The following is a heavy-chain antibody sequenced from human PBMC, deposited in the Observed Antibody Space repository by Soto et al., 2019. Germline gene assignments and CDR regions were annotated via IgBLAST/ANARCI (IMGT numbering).Heavy chain of an antibody. CDR2: IYYIGNT. J-gene: IGHJ4*02. CDR1: NGSISSRSSY. CDR3: GGQDYGAKGYYFET. V-gene: IGHV4-39*01. D-gene: IGHD4-17*01. Sequence: QLQLQESGSGLVKPSETLSLTCTVSNGSISSRSSYWGWIRQTPGKGLEWIGSIYYIGNTYYNPSLKSRVTISIDTSKTQFSLKLNSVTAADTAVYFCGGQDYGAKGYYFETWGKGTLVTVSS.